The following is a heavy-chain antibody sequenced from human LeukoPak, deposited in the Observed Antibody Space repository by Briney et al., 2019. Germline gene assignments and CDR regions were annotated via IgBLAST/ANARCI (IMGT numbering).Heavy chain of an antibody. CDR1: GFTFSTYA. D-gene: IGHD2-15*01. J-gene: IGHJ3*01. V-gene: IGHV3-23*01. Sequence: SGGCLRLSCAASGFTFSTYALSWVRQAPGKGLEWVSSIVGSGSSTFYADSVKGRFSISRDNSKHTLYLQMNTLRADDTAVYYCAKDGSNDWRWGAFDVWGQGTIVTVSS. CDR2: IVGSGSST. CDR3: AKDGSNDWRWGAFDV.